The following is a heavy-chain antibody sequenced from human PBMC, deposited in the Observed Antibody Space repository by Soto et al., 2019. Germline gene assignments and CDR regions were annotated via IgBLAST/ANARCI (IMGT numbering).Heavy chain of an antibody. J-gene: IGHJ6*02. D-gene: IGHD4-4*01. CDR3: ARVHDDYSNTRGGMDV. CDR2: IYYSGST. V-gene: IGHV4-31*03. Sequence: SETLSLTCTVSGGSISSGGYYWSWIRQHPGKGLEWIGYIYYSGSTYYNPSLKSRVTISVDTSKNQFSLKLSSVTAADTAVYYCARVHDDYSNTRGGMDVWGQGTTVTVSS. CDR1: GGSISSGGYY.